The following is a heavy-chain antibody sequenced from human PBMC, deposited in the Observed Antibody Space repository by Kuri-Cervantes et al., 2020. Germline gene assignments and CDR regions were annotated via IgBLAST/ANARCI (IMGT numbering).Heavy chain of an antibody. CDR1: GGSISSYY. D-gene: IGHD6-19*01. Sequence: GSLRLSCTVSGGSISSYYWSWTRQPPGKGLEWIGYIYYSGSTNYNPSLKSRVTISVDTSKNQFSLHLNSVTPEDTAVYYCVRDLSFFSSSGRWGYYYYGMDVWGQGTTVTVSS. CDR2: IYYSGST. CDR3: VRDLSFFSSSGRWGYYYYGMDV. V-gene: IGHV4-59*12. J-gene: IGHJ6*02.